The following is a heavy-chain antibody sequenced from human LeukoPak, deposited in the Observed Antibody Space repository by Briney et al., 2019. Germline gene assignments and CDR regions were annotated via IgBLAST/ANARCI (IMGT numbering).Heavy chain of an antibody. CDR1: GYTFTSYY. Sequence: ASVKVSCKASGYTFTSYYMHWVRQAPGQGLEWMGIINPSGGSTSYAQKFQGRVTITRDTSTGTVYMELSSLRSEDTAVYYCEREGPDTGGFDYWGQGTLVTVSS. J-gene: IGHJ4*02. CDR2: INPSGGST. D-gene: IGHD3-10*01. V-gene: IGHV1-46*01. CDR3: EREGPDTGGFDY.